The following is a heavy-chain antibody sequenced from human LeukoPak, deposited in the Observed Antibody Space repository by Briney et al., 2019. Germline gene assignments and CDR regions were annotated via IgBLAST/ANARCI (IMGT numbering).Heavy chain of an antibody. CDR3: ARDHRYYYDSSGYYGNWFDP. V-gene: IGHV3-21*01. J-gene: IGHJ5*02. Sequence: GGSLRLSCAASGFTFSSYSMNWVRQAPGKGLEWVSSISSSSSYIYYADSVKGRFTISRDNAKNSLYLQMNSLRAEDTAVYYCARDHRYYYDSSGYYGNWFDPWGQGTWSPSPQ. D-gene: IGHD3-22*01. CDR2: ISSSSSYI. CDR1: GFTFSSYS.